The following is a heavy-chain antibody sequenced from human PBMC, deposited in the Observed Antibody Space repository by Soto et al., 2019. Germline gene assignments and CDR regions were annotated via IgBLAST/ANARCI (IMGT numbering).Heavy chain of an antibody. CDR2: ISGSGIST. V-gene: IGHV3-23*01. D-gene: IGHD3-16*01. CDR1: GFTLSSYA. CDR3: AKSAGSNAYYPNDY. Sequence: GWSLRLSCAASGFTLSSYAMTRVRQAPGNGLEWVSSISGSGISTYYADSVKGRFTISRDNSKNTLYLQMNSLRAEDAAVYYCAKSAGSNAYYPNDYWGQGTLVTVSS. J-gene: IGHJ4*02.